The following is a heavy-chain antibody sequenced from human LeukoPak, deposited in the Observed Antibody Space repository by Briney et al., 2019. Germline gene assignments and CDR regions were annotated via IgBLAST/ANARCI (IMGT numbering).Heavy chain of an antibody. Sequence: GGSLRLSCAASGFTFSSYFMNWVRQAPGKGLEWVSSISGGSSYIYNADSLKGRFTISRDNAKNSLYLQMNSMRAEDTAVYYCARRATTERGHSYGLDYWGQGTLVTVSS. CDR1: GFTFSSYF. D-gene: IGHD5-18*01. J-gene: IGHJ4*02. V-gene: IGHV3-21*01. CDR2: ISGGSSYI. CDR3: ARRATTERGHSYGLDY.